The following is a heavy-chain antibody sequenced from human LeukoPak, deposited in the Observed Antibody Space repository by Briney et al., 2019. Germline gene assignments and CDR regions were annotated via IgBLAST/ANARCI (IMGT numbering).Heavy chain of an antibody. Sequence: GGSLRLSCAASGFTFSNYAMHWVRQAPGKGLEYVSAISTTGDNTYYANSVKGRFTISRDNSKNTLYLQMASLRGEDTAVYYCARAPREGFSGSYYDYWGQGTLVTVSS. D-gene: IGHD1-26*01. V-gene: IGHV3-64*01. CDR1: GFTFSNYA. CDR2: ISTTGDNT. CDR3: ARAPREGFSGSYYDY. J-gene: IGHJ4*02.